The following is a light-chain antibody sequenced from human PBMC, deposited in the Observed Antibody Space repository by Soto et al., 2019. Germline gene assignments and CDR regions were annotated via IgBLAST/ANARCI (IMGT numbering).Light chain of an antibody. CDR2: DNN. CDR3: GTWDSSLSIYV. CDR1: SSNIRNNY. Sequence: QSALTQPPSVSAAPGQKVTISCSGSSSNIRNNYVSWYQQLPGTAPRLLIYDNNKRPSGIPDRFSGSKSGTSATPGITGLQTGDEADYYCGTWDSSLSIYVFGTGTKVTVL. J-gene: IGLJ1*01. V-gene: IGLV1-51*01.